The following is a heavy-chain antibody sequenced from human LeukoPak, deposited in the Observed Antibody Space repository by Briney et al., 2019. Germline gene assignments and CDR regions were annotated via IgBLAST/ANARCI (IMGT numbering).Heavy chain of an antibody. CDR3: ARDFYGDYVGDAFDI. CDR2: ISSSSNYI. CDR1: GFTFSSYS. D-gene: IGHD4-17*01. V-gene: IGHV3-21*01. J-gene: IGHJ3*02. Sequence: GGSLRLSCAASGFTFSSYSMNWVRQAPGKGLGWVSSISSSSNYIYYADSVKGRFTISRDNAKNSLYLQMNSLRAEDTAVYYCARDFYGDYVGDAFDIWGQGTMVTVSS.